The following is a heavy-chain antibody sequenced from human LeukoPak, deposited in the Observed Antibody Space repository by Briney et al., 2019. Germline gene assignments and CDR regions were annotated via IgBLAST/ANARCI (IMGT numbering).Heavy chain of an antibody. CDR1: GGSISSYY. CDR2: IYYSGST. J-gene: IGHJ3*02. V-gene: IGHV4-59*01. Sequence: PSETLSLTCTVSGGSISSYYWSWIRQPPGKGLEWIGYIYYSGSTNYNPSLKSRVTISVDTSKNQFSLKLSSVTAADTAVYCCARDLQHYDILTGYSPGAFDIWGQGTMVTVSS. D-gene: IGHD3-9*01. CDR3: ARDLQHYDILTGYSPGAFDI.